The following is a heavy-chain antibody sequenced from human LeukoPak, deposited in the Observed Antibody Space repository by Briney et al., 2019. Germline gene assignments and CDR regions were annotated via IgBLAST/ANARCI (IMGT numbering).Heavy chain of an antibody. V-gene: IGHV3-23*01. Sequence: GGSLRLSCAASGFTLGSYSTSWVRQAPGKGLEWVSAISGSGGSTYYADSVKGRFTISRDNSKNTLYLQMNSLRDEDTAVYYCARGPTGDFFDYWGQGTLVTVSS. CDR3: ARGPTGDFFDY. J-gene: IGHJ4*02. CDR2: ISGSGGST. CDR1: GFTLGSYS. D-gene: IGHD2-8*02.